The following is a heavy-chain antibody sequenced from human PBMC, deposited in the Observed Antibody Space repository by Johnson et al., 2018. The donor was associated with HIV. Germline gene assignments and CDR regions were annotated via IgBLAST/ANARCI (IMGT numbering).Heavy chain of an antibody. J-gene: IGHJ3*01. D-gene: IGHD3-22*01. Sequence: QVQLVESGGGVVQPGRSLRLSCAASGFTFSTYGMHWVRQAPGKGLEWVAVIWYDGRNKYYADSMRGRLTISRDNSKNTVYLQMNSLRTEDTAVYYCAKDVGNYWPDAFDVWGLGTMVTVSS. V-gene: IGHV3-33*03. CDR2: IWYDGRNK. CDR1: GFTFSTYG. CDR3: AKDVGNYWPDAFDV.